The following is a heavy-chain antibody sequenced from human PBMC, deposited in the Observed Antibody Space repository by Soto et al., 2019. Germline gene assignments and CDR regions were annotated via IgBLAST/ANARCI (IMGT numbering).Heavy chain of an antibody. Sequence: ASVKVSCKTSGQTFTSYFIHWVRQAPGQGPEWMGIINPSGGTTSYAQKFQDRVTMTRDTSTSTVYVELSSLRSEDTAVYYCARGQEVDIVATIPRYYFDYWGQGTLVTVSS. CDR2: INPSGGTT. CDR3: ARGQEVDIVATIPRYYFDY. CDR1: GQTFTSYF. J-gene: IGHJ4*02. V-gene: IGHV1-46*01. D-gene: IGHD5-12*01.